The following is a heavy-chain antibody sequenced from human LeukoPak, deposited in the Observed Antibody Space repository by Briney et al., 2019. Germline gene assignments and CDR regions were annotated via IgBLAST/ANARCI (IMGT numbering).Heavy chain of an antibody. J-gene: IGHJ4*02. CDR2: INSDGRST. Sequence: GGSLRLSCAASGFTFSGFWMHWVRHAPGKGLVWVSRINSDGRSTNYADSVKGRFTISRDNARNMLFLQMNSLRAEDTAVYYCAKSVGGWDDFWGQGTLVTVSS. D-gene: IGHD6-19*01. CDR1: GFTFSGFW. CDR3: AKSVGGWDDF. V-gene: IGHV3-74*01.